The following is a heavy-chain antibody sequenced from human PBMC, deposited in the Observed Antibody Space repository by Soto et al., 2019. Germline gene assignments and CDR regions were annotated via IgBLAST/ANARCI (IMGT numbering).Heavy chain of an antibody. CDR3: ARGIAVAVGYNWFDP. CDR2: IYYSGST. J-gene: IGHJ5*02. V-gene: IGHV4-39*01. D-gene: IGHD6-19*01. Sequence: SETLSLTCTVSGGSISSGSYYRGWIRQPPGKGLEWIGSIYYSGSTYYNPSLKSRVTISVDTSKNQFSLKLSSVTAADTAVYYCARGIAVAVGYNWFDPWGQGTLVTVSS. CDR1: GGSISSGSYY.